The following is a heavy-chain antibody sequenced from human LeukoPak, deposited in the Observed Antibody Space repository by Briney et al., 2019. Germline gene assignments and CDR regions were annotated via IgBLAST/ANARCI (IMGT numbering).Heavy chain of an antibody. CDR1: GFTFSSYG. Sequence: GGSLRLSCAASGFTFSSYGMHWVRQAPGKGLEWVAVISYDGSNKYYADSVKGRFTISRDNSKNTLYLQMNSLKTEDTAVYYCTTDPPYGDYVSYFDYWGQGTLVTVSS. J-gene: IGHJ4*02. CDR2: ISYDGSNK. D-gene: IGHD4-17*01. V-gene: IGHV3-30*03. CDR3: TTDPPYGDYVSYFDY.